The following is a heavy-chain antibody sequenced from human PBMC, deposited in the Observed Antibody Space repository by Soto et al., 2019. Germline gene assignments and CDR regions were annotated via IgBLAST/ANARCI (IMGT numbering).Heavy chain of an antibody. CDR3: ARLAPIVVVPAAIDYYYGMDV. CDR2: IDPSDSYT. Sequence: GESLKISCKGSGYSFTSYWISWVRQMPGKGLEWMGRIDPSDSYTSYSPSFQGHVTISADKSISTAYLQWSSLKASDTAMYYCARLAPIVVVPAAIDYYYGMDVWGQGTTVTVSS. V-gene: IGHV5-10-1*01. D-gene: IGHD2-2*01. CDR1: GYSFTSYW. J-gene: IGHJ6*02.